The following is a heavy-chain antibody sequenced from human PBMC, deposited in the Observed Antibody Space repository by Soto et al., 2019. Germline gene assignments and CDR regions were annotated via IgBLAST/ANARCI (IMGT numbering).Heavy chain of an antibody. D-gene: IGHD5-18*01. Sequence: SETLSLTCTVSGGSISSSSYYWGWIRQPPGKGLEWIGSIYYSGSTYYNPSLKSRVTISVDTSKNQFSLKLSSVTAADTAVYYCARRRYYYFDYWGQGTLVTVPQ. CDR2: IYYSGST. J-gene: IGHJ4*02. CDR1: GGSISSSSYY. V-gene: IGHV4-39*01. CDR3: ARRRYYYFDY.